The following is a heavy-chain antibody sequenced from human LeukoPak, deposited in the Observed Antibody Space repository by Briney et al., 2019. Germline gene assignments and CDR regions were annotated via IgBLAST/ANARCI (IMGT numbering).Heavy chain of an antibody. Sequence: GRSLRLSCAASGFTFSSYAMHWVRQAPGKGLEWVAVISYDGSNKYYADSVKGRFTISRDNSKNTLYLQMNSLRAGDTAVYYCARDKSIAAAGPAEYFQHWGQGTLVTVSS. CDR1: GFTFSSYA. D-gene: IGHD6-13*01. CDR3: ARDKSIAAAGPAEYFQH. J-gene: IGHJ1*01. V-gene: IGHV3-30-3*01. CDR2: ISYDGSNK.